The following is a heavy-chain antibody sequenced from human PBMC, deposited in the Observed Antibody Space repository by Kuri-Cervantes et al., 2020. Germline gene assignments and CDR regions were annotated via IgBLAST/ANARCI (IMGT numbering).Heavy chain of an antibody. CDR2: ISYDGSNK. V-gene: IGHV3-30-3*01. Sequence: SCKAPGYTFTSYGISWVRQAPGKGLEWVAVISYDGSNKYYADSVKGRFTISRDNSKNTLYLRMNSLRAEDTAVYYCASPLAVRHSSSWYKGWAEGAFDPWGQGTLVTVSS. J-gene: IGHJ5*02. CDR3: ASPLAVRHSSSWYKGWAEGAFDP. D-gene: IGHD6-13*01. CDR1: GYTFTSYG.